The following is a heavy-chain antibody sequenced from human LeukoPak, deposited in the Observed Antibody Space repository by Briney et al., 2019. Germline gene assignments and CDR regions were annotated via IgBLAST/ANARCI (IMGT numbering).Heavy chain of an antibody. V-gene: IGHV4-61*08. CDR3: ARGAYYYGSGSPPFDY. CDR2: IYYSGST. CDR1: GGSISSGDYY. J-gene: IGHJ4*02. D-gene: IGHD3-10*01. Sequence: SETPSLTCTVSGGSISSGDYYWSWIRQPPGKGLEWIGYIYYSGSTNYNPSLKSRVTISVDTSKNQFSLKLSSVTAADTAVYYCARGAYYYGSGSPPFDYWGQGTLVTVSS.